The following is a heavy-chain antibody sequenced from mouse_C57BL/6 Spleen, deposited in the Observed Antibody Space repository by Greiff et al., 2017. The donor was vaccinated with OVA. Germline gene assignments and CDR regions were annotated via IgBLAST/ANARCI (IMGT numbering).Heavy chain of an antibody. V-gene: IGHV1-20*01. CDR1: GYSFTGYF. D-gene: IGHD1-1*01. CDR2: IYPCNGDT. J-gene: IGHJ2*01. CDR3: AREVTTVVASNYFDY. Sequence: EVQLQESGPELVKPGDSVKISCKASGYSFTGYFMNWVMQSHGKSLEWIGRIYPCNGDTFYNQKFKGKATLTVDTSSSTAHMELRSLTSEDSAVYYGAREVTTVVASNYFDYWGQGTTLTVSS.